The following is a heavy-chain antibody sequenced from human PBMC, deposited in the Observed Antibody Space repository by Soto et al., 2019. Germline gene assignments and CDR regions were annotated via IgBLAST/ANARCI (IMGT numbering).Heavy chain of an antibody. V-gene: IGHV1-69*01. CDR3: AVAAVREIMAQESSGMAV. CDR1: GGPLSDYA. D-gene: IGHD3-10*01. J-gene: IGHJ6*02. CDR2: IMPTVDSA. Sequence: QVQLVQSGAEVKTPGSSVKVSCKASGGPLSDYAISWVRQAPGQGLEWMGGIMPTVDSANYAQNFQGRLTISADESTSTANLELSSLRSDDTAVYYCAVAAVREIMAQESSGMAVWGQGTTVIVSS.